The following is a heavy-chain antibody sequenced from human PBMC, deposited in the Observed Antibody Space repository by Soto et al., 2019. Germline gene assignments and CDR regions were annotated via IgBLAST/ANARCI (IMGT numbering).Heavy chain of an antibody. Sequence: GGSLRLSCAASGSTFSSYSMNWVRQAPGKGLEWVSSISSSSSYIYYADSVKGRFTISRDNAKNSLYLQMNSLRAEDTAVYYCARGPTGYSSSGTAPDPWGQGTLVTVSS. CDR2: ISSSSSYI. CDR1: GSTFSSYS. CDR3: ARGPTGYSSSGTAPDP. D-gene: IGHD6-13*01. V-gene: IGHV3-21*01. J-gene: IGHJ5*02.